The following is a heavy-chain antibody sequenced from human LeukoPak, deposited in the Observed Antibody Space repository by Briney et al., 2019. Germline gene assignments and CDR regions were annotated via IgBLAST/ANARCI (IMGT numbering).Heavy chain of an antibody. D-gene: IGHD1-14*01. CDR2: IYSGGNT. V-gene: IGHV3-53*01. Sequence: GGSLRLSCAASGFTVSSIHMSWVRQAPGEGLEWVSVIYSGGNTYYADSVKGRFTISRDNSKNTLYLQMNNLRAEDTAVYYCARDLGPDSFDIWGQGTKVTVSS. CDR1: GFTVSSIH. J-gene: IGHJ3*02. CDR3: ARDLGPDSFDI.